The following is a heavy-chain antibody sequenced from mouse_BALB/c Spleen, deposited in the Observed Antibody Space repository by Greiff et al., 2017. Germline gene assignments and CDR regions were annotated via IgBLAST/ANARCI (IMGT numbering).Heavy chain of an antibody. Sequence: EVQGVESGGDLVKPGGSLKLSCAASGFTFSSYGMSWVRQTPDKRLEWVATISSGGSYTYYPDSVKGRFTISRDNAKNTLYLQMSSLKSEDTAMYYCAREGGVDSSGYEFAYWGQGTLVTVSA. V-gene: IGHV5-6*01. CDR1: GFTFSSYG. CDR2: ISSGGSYT. CDR3: AREGGVDSSGYEFAY. D-gene: IGHD3-2*01. J-gene: IGHJ3*01.